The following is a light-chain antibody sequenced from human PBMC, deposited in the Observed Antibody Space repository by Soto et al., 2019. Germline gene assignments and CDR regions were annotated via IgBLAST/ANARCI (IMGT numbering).Light chain of an antibody. CDR2: TNN. Sequence: QLVLTQPPSASETPGQRVTISCSGSSSNIGSHTVNWYQQLSGAAPKLLIYTNNRRPSGVPDRFSGSKSGTSASLAVSALQSEDEADYYCAAWDDSLNGYVFGTGTKLTVL. CDR3: AAWDDSLNGYV. V-gene: IGLV1-44*01. CDR1: SSNIGSHT. J-gene: IGLJ1*01.